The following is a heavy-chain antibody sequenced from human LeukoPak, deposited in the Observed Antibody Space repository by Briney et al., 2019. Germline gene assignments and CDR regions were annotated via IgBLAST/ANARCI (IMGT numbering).Heavy chain of an antibody. CDR2: INPSGGST. D-gene: IGHD3-3*01. CDR3: ARVAQHDFWSGYYYFDY. V-gene: IGHV1-46*01. CDR1: GYTFTSYY. Sequence: ASVKVSCKASGYTFTSYYMHWVRQAPGQGLEWMGIINPSGGSTSYAQKFQGRVTMTRDMSTSTVYMELSSLRSEDTAVYYCARVAQHDFWSGYYYFDYWGQGTLVTVSS. J-gene: IGHJ4*02.